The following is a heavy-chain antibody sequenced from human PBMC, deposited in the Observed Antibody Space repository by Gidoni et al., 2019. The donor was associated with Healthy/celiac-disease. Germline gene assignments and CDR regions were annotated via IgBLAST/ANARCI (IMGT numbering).Heavy chain of an antibody. D-gene: IGHD6-6*01. V-gene: IGHV4-61*02. CDR3: AREEYSSSRGGVDY. CDR2: IYTSGST. Sequence: QVQLQESGPGLVKPSQTLSLTCTVSGGSISSGSYYWSWIRQPAGKGLEWIGRIYTSGSTNYNPSLKSRVTISVDTSKNQFSLKLSSVTAADTAVYYCAREEYSSSRGGVDYWGQGTLVTVSS. CDR1: GGSISSGSYY. J-gene: IGHJ4*02.